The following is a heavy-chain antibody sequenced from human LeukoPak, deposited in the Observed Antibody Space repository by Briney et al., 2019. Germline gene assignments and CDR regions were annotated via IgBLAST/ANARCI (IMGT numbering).Heavy chain of an antibody. D-gene: IGHD2-2*01. J-gene: IGHJ4*02. Sequence: TSVKVSCKASGFTFSSSAMQWVRQARGQRLEWIGWIVVGSGYTNYAQSFQERVTITRDMSTSTAYMELSSLRSEDTAVYYCAAAPKGYCSSNSCRGDYIDYWGQGTLVTVSS. V-gene: IGHV1-58*02. CDR1: GFTFSSSA. CDR3: AAAPKGYCSSNSCRGDYIDY. CDR2: IVVGSGYT.